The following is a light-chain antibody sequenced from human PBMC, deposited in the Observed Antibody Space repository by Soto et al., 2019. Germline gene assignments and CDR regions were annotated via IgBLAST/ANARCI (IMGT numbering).Light chain of an antibody. Sequence: QSVLTQPASVCGSPGQSITISCTGTSSDFGNYNLVSWYQQHPGKVPKLILFEVNKRPSGVSGRFSGSKSGNTASLTISGLQAEDEADYYCCSFTSSNTHVFGTGTKLTV. CDR2: EVN. CDR1: SSDFGNYNL. V-gene: IGLV2-23*02. CDR3: CSFTSSNTHV. J-gene: IGLJ1*01.